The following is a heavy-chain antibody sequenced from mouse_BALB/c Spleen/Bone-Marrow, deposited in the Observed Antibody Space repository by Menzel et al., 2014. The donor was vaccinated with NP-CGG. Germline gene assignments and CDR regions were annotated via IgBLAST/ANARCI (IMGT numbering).Heavy chain of an antibody. CDR3: ARGYCYGHLDY. V-gene: IGHV4-1*02. CDR2: INPDSSTI. D-gene: IGHD1-1*02. CDR1: GFDFSRYW. J-gene: IGHJ2*01. Sequence: EVKLMASGRGLGQPGGSLKLSCAASGFDFSRYWMSWVRQAPGKGLEWIGEINPDSSTINYTPSLKDKFIISRDNAKNTLFLQMSKVRSEDTALYYCARGYCYGHLDYWGQGTTLTVSS.